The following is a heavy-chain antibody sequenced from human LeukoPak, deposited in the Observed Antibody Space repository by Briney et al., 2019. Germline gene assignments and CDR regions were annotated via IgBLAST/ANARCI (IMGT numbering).Heavy chain of an antibody. CDR2: ISSSGSTI. Sequence: LSGGSLRLSCAASGFTLSSYEMNWVRQAPGKGLEWVSYISSSGSTIYYADSVKGRFTISRDNAKNSLYLQMNSLRAEDTAVYYCARDQLGGYYDSSGYYYWGQGTLVTVSS. D-gene: IGHD3-22*01. J-gene: IGHJ4*02. CDR3: ARDQLGGYYDSSGYYY. V-gene: IGHV3-48*03. CDR1: GFTLSSYE.